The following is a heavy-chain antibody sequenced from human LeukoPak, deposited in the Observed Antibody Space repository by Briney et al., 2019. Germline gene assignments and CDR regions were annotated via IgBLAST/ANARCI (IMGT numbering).Heavy chain of an antibody. CDR3: ARSEENWFDP. CDR2: INHSGST. J-gene: IGHJ5*02. Sequence: SETLSLTCAVYGGSFSGYYWSWIRQPPGKGLEWIGEINHSGSTNYNPSLKSRVTISVDTSKNQFSPKLSSVTAADTAVYYCARSEENWFDPWGQGTLVTVSS. CDR1: GGSFSGYY. V-gene: IGHV4-34*01.